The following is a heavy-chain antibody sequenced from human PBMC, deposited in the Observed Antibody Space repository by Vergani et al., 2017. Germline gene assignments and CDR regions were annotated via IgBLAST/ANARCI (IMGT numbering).Heavy chain of an antibody. J-gene: IGHJ4*02. CDR2: IDWDDDK. CDR3: ARVVVGTFDY. V-gene: IGHV2-70*04. D-gene: IGHD2-21*02. CDR1: GFSLSTSGMR. Sequence: QVTLKESGPALVKPTQTLTLTCTFSGFSLSTSGMRVSWIRQPPGKALEWLARIDWDDDKFYSTSLKTRLTISKDTSKHQVVLTMTNMDPVDTATYYCARVVVGTFDYWGQGTLVTVSS.